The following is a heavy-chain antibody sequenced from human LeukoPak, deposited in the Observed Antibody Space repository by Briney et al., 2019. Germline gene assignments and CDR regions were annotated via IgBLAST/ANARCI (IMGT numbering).Heavy chain of an antibody. Sequence: GASVKVSCKASGYTFTSYGISWVRQAPGQGLEWMGWISAYNGNTNYAQKLQGRVTMTTDTSTSTAHMELRSLRSDDTAVYYCARMDTAMVTFDYFDYWGQGTLVTVSS. J-gene: IGHJ4*02. CDR2: ISAYNGNT. D-gene: IGHD5-18*01. CDR1: GYTFTSYG. CDR3: ARMDTAMVTFDYFDY. V-gene: IGHV1-18*04.